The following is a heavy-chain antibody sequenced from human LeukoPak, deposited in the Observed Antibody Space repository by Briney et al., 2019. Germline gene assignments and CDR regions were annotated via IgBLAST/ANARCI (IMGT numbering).Heavy chain of an antibody. D-gene: IGHD3-10*01. CDR3: ARGEGKKVYYYYMDV. V-gene: IGHV3-30*03. CDR2: ISYDGSNK. J-gene: IGHJ6*03. CDR1: GFTFSSYG. Sequence: GGSLRLSCAASGFTFSSYGMHWVRQAPGKGLEWVAVISYDGSNKYYADSVKGRFTISRDNSKNTLYLQMNSLRAEDTAVYYCARGEGKKVYYYYMDVWGKGTTVTVSS.